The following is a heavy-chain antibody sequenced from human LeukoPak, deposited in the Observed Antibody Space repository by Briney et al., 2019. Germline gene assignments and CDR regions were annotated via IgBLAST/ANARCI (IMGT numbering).Heavy chain of an antibody. D-gene: IGHD4-17*01. CDR3: ARDGDYGDFDY. CDR1: GGSFSGYY. CDR2: IYYSGST. V-gene: IGHV4-30-4*08. Sequence: SETLSLTCAVYGGSFSGYYRSWIRQPPGKGLEWIGYIYYSGSTYYNPSLKSRVTISVDTSKNQFSLKLSSVTAADTAVYYCARDGDYGDFDYWGQGTLVTVSS. J-gene: IGHJ4*02.